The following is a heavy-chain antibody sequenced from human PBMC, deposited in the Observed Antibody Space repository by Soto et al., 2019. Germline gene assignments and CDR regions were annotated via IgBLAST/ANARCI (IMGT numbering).Heavy chain of an antibody. V-gene: IGHV3-48*01. J-gene: IGHJ4*02. D-gene: IGHD2-2*02. CDR2: ISSSSSSI. Sequence: PGGSLRLSCAASGFTFSRYSMNWVRQAPGKGLEWASFISSSSSSIYYADSVKGRFTISRDNSENTLYLQMNSLRAEDTAVYYCAKVYCSTTSCYSGRFLDYFDYWGQGTLVTVSS. CDR1: GFTFSRYS. CDR3: AKVYCSTTSCYSGRFLDYFDY.